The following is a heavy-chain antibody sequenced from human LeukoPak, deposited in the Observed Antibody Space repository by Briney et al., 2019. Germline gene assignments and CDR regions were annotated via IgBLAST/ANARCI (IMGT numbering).Heavy chain of an antibody. D-gene: IGHD1-1*01. J-gene: IGHJ4*02. CDR3: AREMPTTETFDY. CDR1: GFTFSSYA. CDR2: ISSDGSNK. Sequence: GGSLRLSCAASGFTFSSYAMHWVRQAPGKGLEWMAVISSDGSNKYYADSVKGRFTISRDTSKNTLYLQMSSLRSEDTAVYYCAREMPTTETFDYWGQGTLVTVSS. V-gene: IGHV3-30-3*01.